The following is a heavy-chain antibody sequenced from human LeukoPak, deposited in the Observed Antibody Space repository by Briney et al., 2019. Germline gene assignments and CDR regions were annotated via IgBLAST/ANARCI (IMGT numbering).Heavy chain of an antibody. D-gene: IGHD1-26*01. V-gene: IGHV3-7*01. Sequence: GGSLRLSCAPSGFTFSDYWMSWVRQLPGKGLEWVANINRGGNEVHYVDSVKGRFTISRDNAKNSLYLQLDSLRVEDTAVYYCARVGTWELQRVFDYWGQGTLVTVSS. J-gene: IGHJ4*02. CDR2: INRGGNEV. CDR3: ARVGTWELQRVFDY. CDR1: GFTFSDYW.